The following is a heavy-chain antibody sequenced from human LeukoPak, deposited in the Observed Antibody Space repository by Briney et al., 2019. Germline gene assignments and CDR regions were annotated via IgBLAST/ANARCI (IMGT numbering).Heavy chain of an antibody. D-gene: IGHD6-19*01. CDR3: ARENSSFDAFDI. J-gene: IGHJ3*02. CDR2: IYSDETST. Sequence: GGSLRLSCAASGFTFSDYWMHWVRQAPGKGLEWVSRIYSDETSTYYADSVKGRFTISRDNSKNTLYLQMNSLRAEDTAVYYCARENSSFDAFDIWGQGTMVTVSS. V-gene: IGHV3-74*01. CDR1: GFTFSDYW.